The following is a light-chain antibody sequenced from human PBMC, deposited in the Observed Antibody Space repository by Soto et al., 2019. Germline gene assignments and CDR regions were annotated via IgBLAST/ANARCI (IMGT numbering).Light chain of an antibody. J-gene: IGLJ2*01. CDR1: SSDVGGYNY. Sequence: QSALTQPASVSGSPGQSITISCTGTSSDVGGYNYVPWYQQHPGKAPKLMIYDVSNRPSGVSNRFSGSKSGNTASLTISGLQAEDEADYYCSSYTITSTVVFGGGTKLTVL. CDR3: SSYTITSTVV. CDR2: DVS. V-gene: IGLV2-14*01.